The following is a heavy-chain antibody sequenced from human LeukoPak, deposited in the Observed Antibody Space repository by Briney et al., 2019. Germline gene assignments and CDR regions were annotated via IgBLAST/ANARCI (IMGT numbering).Heavy chain of an antibody. CDR1: GFTFSSYS. V-gene: IGHV3-21*01. J-gene: IGHJ1*01. D-gene: IGHD6-25*01. CDR2: ISSSSSYI. CDR3: ARDSGANDQIVAALFQH. Sequence: PGGSLRLSCAASGFTFSSYSMNWVRQAPGKGLEWVSSISSSSSYIYYADSVKGRFTISRDNAKNSLYLQMNGLRAEDTAVYYCARDSGANDQIVAALFQHWGQGTLVTVSS.